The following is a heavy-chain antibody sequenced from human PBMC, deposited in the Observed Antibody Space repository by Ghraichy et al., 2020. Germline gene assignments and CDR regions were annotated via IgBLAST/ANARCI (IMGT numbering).Heavy chain of an antibody. V-gene: IGHV3-73*01. CDR2: IRSKANNYAT. D-gene: IGHD2-2*02. Sequence: GGSLRLSCVASGFTFSGSAIHWVRQASGKGLELVGRIRSKANNYATAYAASVKGRFIISRDDSRNTAYLQMNSLKTEDTAVYYCTRIYADGFDYWGQGTLVTVSS. CDR3: TRIYADGFDY. CDR1: GFTFSGSA. J-gene: IGHJ4*02.